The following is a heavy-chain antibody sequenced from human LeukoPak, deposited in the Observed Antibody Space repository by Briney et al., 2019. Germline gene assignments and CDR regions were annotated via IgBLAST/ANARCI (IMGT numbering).Heavy chain of an antibody. D-gene: IGHD1-26*01. CDR1: GFVFNNYA. J-gene: IGHJ4*02. CDR2: INDRGDER. V-gene: IGHV3-23*01. CDR3: AKTRWKVGATDYFDY. Sequence: GGSLRLSCAASGFVFNNYAMTWVRQAPGKGLQWASNINDRGDERHYADSVKGRFTISRDNSRNTLFLQMGSLRAEDTVVYYCAKTRWKVGATDYFDYWGQGILVTVSS.